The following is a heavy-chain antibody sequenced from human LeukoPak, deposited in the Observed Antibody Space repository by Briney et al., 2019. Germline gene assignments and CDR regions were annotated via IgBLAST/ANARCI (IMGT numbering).Heavy chain of an antibody. CDR1: GFTLSSHE. J-gene: IGHJ5*02. V-gene: IGHV3-20*04. CDR3: ARDPPDFSSTSCYASANNWFDP. Sequence: GGSLRLSCAASGFTLSSHEMNWVRQAPGKGLEWVSGINWNGGSTGYADSVKGRFTISRDNAKNSLYLQMNSLRAEDTALYYCARDPPDFSSTSCYASANNWFDPWGQGTLVTVSS. CDR2: INWNGGST. D-gene: IGHD2-2*01.